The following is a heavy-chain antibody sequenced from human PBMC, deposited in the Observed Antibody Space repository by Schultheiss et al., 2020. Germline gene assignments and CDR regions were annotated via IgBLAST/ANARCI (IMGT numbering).Heavy chain of an antibody. J-gene: IGHJ4*02. CDR2: IYYSGST. CDR3: ARDYGDDKGGGGFDY. CDR1: GGSFSGYY. Sequence: SETLPLTCAVYGGSFSGYYWTWIRQPPGKGLEWIGYIYYSGSTYYNPSLKSRVTISVDTSKNQFSLKLSSVTAADTAVYYCARDYGDDKGGGGFDYWGQGTLVTVSS. V-gene: IGHV4-34*01. D-gene: IGHD4-17*01.